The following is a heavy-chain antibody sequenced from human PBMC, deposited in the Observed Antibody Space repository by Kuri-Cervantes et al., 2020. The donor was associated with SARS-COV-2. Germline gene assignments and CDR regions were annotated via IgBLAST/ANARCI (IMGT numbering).Heavy chain of an antibody. CDR3: ARAYYYDSSGYYPGDY. CDR2: IIPIFGTA. J-gene: IGHJ4*02. Sequence: SVKVSCKASGGTFSSYAISWVRQAPGQGLEWMGGIIPIFGTANYAQKFQGRVTITADESTSTAYMELGSLRSEDTAVYYCARAYYYDSSGYYPGDYWGQGTLVTISS. V-gene: IGHV1-69*13. D-gene: IGHD3-22*01. CDR1: GGTFSSYA.